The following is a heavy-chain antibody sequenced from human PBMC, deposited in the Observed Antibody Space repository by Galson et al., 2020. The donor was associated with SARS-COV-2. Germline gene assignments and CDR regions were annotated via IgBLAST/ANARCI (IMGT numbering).Heavy chain of an antibody. J-gene: IGHJ6*03. V-gene: IGHV3-23*01. D-gene: IGHD3-3*01. CDR2: ISGSGGST. Sequence: GESLKISCAASGFTFSSYAMSWVRQAPGKGLEWVSAISGSGGSTYYADSVKGRFTISRDNSKNTLYLQMNSLRAEDTAVYYCAKDPYYDFWSGYYMDVWGKGTTVTVSS. CDR3: AKDPYYDFWSGYYMDV. CDR1: GFTFSSYA.